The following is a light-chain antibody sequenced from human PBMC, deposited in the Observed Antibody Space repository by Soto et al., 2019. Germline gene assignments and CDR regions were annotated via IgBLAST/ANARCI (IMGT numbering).Light chain of an antibody. Sequence: EIVLTQSPATLSLSPGERATLSCRASQSVSSYLLWYQQKPGQAPRLLIYDTFNRATGIPARFSGSGSGTDFTLTISRLEPEDFAVYYCQQRSNGLTFGGGTKVELK. CDR1: QSVSSY. V-gene: IGKV3-11*01. J-gene: IGKJ4*01. CDR2: DTF. CDR3: QQRSNGLT.